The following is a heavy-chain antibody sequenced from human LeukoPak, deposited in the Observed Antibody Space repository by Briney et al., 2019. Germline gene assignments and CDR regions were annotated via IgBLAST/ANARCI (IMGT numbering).Heavy chain of an antibody. CDR1: GGSISSSSYY. CDR2: IYYSGST. V-gene: IGHV4-39*07. Sequence: PSETLSLTCTVSGGSISSSSYYWGWIRQPPGKGLEWIGSIYYSGSTYYNPSLKSRVTISVDTSKNQFSLKLSSATAADTAVYYCARVPDSSSWYDRRYNWFDPWGQGTLVTVSS. J-gene: IGHJ5*02. CDR3: ARVPDSSSWYDRRYNWFDP. D-gene: IGHD6-13*01.